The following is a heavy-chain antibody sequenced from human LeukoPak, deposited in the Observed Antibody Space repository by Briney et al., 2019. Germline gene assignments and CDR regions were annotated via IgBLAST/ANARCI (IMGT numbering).Heavy chain of an antibody. J-gene: IGHJ6*02. V-gene: IGHV4-61*08. Sequence: SETLSLTCAVSGGSISSGGYSWSWIRQPPGKGLEWIGYIYYSGSTNYNPSLKSRVTISVDTSKNQFSLKLSSVTAADTAVYYCARVYYDFWSGYYTGDPYYYYGMDVWGQGTTVTVSS. CDR2: IYYSGST. D-gene: IGHD3-3*01. CDR1: GGSISSGGYS. CDR3: ARVYYDFWSGYYTGDPYYYYGMDV.